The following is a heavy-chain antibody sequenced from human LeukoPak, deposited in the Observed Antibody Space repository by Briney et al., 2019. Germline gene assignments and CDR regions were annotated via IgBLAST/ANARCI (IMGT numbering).Heavy chain of an antibody. Sequence: GASVKVSCKASGYTFTSYGISWVRQAPGQGLEWMGWISAYNGNTNYAQKPQGRVTMTTDTSTSTAYMELRSLRSDDTAVYYCARDVGIAVAGTPLDDAFDIWGQGTMVTVSS. V-gene: IGHV1-18*01. CDR1: GYTFTSYG. J-gene: IGHJ3*02. D-gene: IGHD6-19*01. CDR3: ARDVGIAVAGTPLDDAFDI. CDR2: ISAYNGNT.